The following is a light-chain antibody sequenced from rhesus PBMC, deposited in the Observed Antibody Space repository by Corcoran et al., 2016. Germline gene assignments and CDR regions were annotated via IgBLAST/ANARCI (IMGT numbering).Light chain of an antibody. V-gene: IGKV1-22*01. J-gene: IGKJ1*01. CDR3: LQYSSSPLT. CDR1: QSISSW. Sequence: DIQMTQSPSSLSASVGDTVTITCRASQSISSWLDWYQQKPGKAPKLLINKASSLQSGVPSRFSGSGSVTDFTLTISSLQPEDFATYYCLQYSSSPLTFGQGTKVEIK. CDR2: KAS.